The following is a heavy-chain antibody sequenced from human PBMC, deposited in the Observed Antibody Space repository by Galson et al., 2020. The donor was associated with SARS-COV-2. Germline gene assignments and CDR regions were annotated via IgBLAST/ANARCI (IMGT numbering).Heavy chain of an antibody. CDR1: GNPFTGYY. Sequence: GASLKLSCKASGNPFTGYYMHWVRQAPGQGLEWMGWMNPNSGGTKYAQKFQGRVTMTRDTSISTAYMALSSLTSDDTAVYYGARGPASRMGRENMLEYFQHWGQGTLVTVSS. CDR3: ARGPASRMGRENMLEYFQH. D-gene: IGHD3-10*01. CDR2: MNPNSGGT. J-gene: IGHJ1*01. V-gene: IGHV1-2*02.